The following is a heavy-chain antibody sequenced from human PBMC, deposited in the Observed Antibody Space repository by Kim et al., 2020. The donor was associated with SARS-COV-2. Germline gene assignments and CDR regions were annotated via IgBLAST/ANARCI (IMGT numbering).Heavy chain of an antibody. V-gene: IGHV3-23*01. CDR2: ISGSGGSI. Sequence: GGSLRLSCAASGFTFGSYAMSWVRQAPGKGLEWVSVISGSGGSIFYTDSVEGRFTISRDNSKNTVYLQMNSLRAEDTAVYYCAKGSGSTTYNFDSWGQGT. J-gene: IGHJ4*02. CDR1: GFTFGSYA. CDR3: AKGSGSTTYNFDS. D-gene: IGHD3-10*01.